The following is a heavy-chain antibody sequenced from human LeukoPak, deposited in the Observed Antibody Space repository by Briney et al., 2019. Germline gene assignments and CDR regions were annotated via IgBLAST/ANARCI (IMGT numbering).Heavy chain of an antibody. Sequence: GGSLRLSCAASGFTFSSYWMHWVRQAPGKGLVWVSRINTDGSSTSYADSAKGRFTISRDNAKNTLYLQMNSLRAEDTAVYYCASGLDGDYAPCDYWGQGTLVTVSS. CDR3: ASGLDGDYAPCDY. V-gene: IGHV3-74*01. CDR1: GFTFSSYW. J-gene: IGHJ4*02. CDR2: INTDGSST. D-gene: IGHD4-17*01.